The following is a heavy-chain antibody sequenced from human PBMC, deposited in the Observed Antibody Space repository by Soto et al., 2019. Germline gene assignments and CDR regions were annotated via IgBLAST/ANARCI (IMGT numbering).Heavy chain of an antibody. D-gene: IGHD2-15*01. Sequence: ASVKVSCKASGYTFTGCYMHWVRQAPGQGLEWMGWINPNSGGTNYAQKFQGRVTMTRDTSISTAYMELSRLRSDDTAVYYCARDYTPQYCSGGSCYSGNDYWGQGTLVTVSS. CDR3: ARDYTPQYCSGGSCYSGNDY. CDR1: GYTFTGCY. CDR2: INPNSGGT. J-gene: IGHJ4*02. V-gene: IGHV1-2*02.